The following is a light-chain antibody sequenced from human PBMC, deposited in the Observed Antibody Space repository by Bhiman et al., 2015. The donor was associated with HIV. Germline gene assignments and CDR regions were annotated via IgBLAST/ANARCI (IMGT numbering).Light chain of an antibody. CDR2: GNN. CDR3: QSYDSSLSGSV. CDR1: SSNIGAGYD. Sequence: QSVLTQSPSVSAAPGQRVTISCTGSSSNIGAGYDVHWYRQLPGTAPKLLIYGNNNRPSEVPDRFSGSKSGTSASLAITGLQAEDEADYYCQSYDSSLSGSVFGGGTKLTVV. V-gene: IGLV1-40*02. J-gene: IGLJ3*02.